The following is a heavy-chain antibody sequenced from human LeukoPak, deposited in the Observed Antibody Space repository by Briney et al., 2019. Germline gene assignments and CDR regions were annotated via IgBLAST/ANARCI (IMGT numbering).Heavy chain of an antibody. V-gene: IGHV3-21*04. J-gene: IGHJ5*02. CDR3: AKVFSSSWYNWFDP. D-gene: IGHD6-13*01. Sequence: GGSLRLSCAASGFTFSSYSMNWVRQAPGKGLEWVSSISSSSSYIYYADSVKGRFTISRDNAKNSLYLQMNSLRAEDTAAYYCAKVFSSSWYNWFDPWGQGTLVTVSS. CDR1: GFTFSSYS. CDR2: ISSSSSYI.